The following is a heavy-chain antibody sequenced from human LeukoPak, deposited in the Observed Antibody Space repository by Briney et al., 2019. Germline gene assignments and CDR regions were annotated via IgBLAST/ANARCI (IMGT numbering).Heavy chain of an antibody. CDR2: IYYSGST. Sequence: SETLSLTCTVSGGSISSYYWSWIRQPPGKGLEWIGYIYYSGSTNYNPSLKSRVTISVDTSKNQFSLKLSSVTAAGTAVYYCARDSGYDYPEYYFDYWGQGTLVTVSS. D-gene: IGHD5-12*01. V-gene: IGHV4-59*01. CDR1: GGSISSYY. J-gene: IGHJ4*02. CDR3: ARDSGYDYPEYYFDY.